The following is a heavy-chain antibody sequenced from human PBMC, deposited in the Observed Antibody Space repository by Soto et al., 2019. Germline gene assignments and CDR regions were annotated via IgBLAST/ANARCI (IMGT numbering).Heavy chain of an antibody. Sequence: SFSETCAMSCREIVKNSVVAESIKKSPSRGLEWLGRAYYRSQWYYDSAVSVKSRITVIPDTSKNQFSLHLSSVTPEDTAIYYCTKQKGDSRTYNGLDVWGQGTTVTVSS. D-gene: IGHD2-21*02. J-gene: IGHJ6*02. CDR2: AYYRSQWYY. CDR3: TKQKGDSRTYNGLDV. CDR1: CREIVKNSVV. V-gene: IGHV6-1*01.